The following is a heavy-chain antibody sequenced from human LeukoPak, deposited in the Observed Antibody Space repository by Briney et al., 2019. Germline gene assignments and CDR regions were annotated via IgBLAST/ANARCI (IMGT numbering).Heavy chain of an antibody. CDR1: GGSFSSYY. CDR2: INHSAST. V-gene: IGHV4-34*01. Sequence: SKTLSLTCAVYGGSFSSYYWSWIRHPPGKGLEWIGEINHSASTNYNPSLQTRATISVDTSNNQLSLQLTSVTAADPAVYYCARNGGRPCYFDYWGQGTLVTVSS. D-gene: IGHD2-15*01. J-gene: IGHJ4*02. CDR3: ARNGGRPCYFDY.